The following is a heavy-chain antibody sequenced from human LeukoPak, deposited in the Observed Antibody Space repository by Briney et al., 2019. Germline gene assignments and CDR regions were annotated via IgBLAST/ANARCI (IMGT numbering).Heavy chain of an antibody. V-gene: IGHV3-23*01. Sequence: GGSLRLSCAASGFTFSNIAMSWVRLAPGKGLEWVSGISATGGSTYADSVKGRFTISRDNSKSTLYLEMNSLRAEDTAVYYCAELGITMIGGVWGKGTTVTISS. CDR2: ISATGGST. CDR1: GFTFSNIA. CDR3: AELGITMIGGV. D-gene: IGHD3-10*02. J-gene: IGHJ6*04.